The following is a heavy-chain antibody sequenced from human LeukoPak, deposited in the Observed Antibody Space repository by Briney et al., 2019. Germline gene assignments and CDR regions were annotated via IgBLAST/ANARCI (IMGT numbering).Heavy chain of an antibody. CDR2: IYYSGST. J-gene: IGHJ6*03. D-gene: IGHD6-19*01. CDR1: GGSISSYY. V-gene: IGHV4-59*01. Sequence: PSETLSLTCTVSGGSISSYYWSWVRQPPGRGLEWIGYIYYSGSTNYSASLKSRVTISVATSKNQFSLKLSSVPAADTAVYYCARMGIIALAGTSRYYYMDVWGKGTTVTVSS. CDR3: ARMGIIALAGTSRYYYMDV.